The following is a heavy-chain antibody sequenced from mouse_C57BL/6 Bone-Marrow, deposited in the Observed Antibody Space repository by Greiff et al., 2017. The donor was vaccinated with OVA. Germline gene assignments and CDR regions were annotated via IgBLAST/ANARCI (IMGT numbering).Heavy chain of an antibody. D-gene: IGHD1-1*01. V-gene: IGHV1-18*01. CDR3: ARDYYGSSPLDY. CDR1: GYTFTDYN. CDR2: INPNSGGT. Sequence: VQLQQSGPELVKPGASVKIPCKASGYTFTDYNMDWVKQSHGKSLEWIGDINPNSGGTIYNQKFKGKATLTVDKSSSTAYMELRSLTSEDTAVYYCARDYYGSSPLDYWGQGTTLTVSS. J-gene: IGHJ2*01.